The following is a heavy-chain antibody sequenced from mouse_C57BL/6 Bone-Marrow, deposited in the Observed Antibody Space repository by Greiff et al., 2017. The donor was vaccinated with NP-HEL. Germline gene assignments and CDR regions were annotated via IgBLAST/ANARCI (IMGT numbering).Heavy chain of an antibody. CDR2: IWTGGGT. V-gene: IGHV2-9-1*01. J-gene: IGHJ2*01. D-gene: IGHD2-2*01. CDR1: GFSLTSYA. Sequence: VKLMESGPGLVAPSQSLSITCTVSGFSLTSYAISWVRQPPGKGLEWLGVIWTGGGTNYNSALKSRLSISKDNSKSQVFLKMNSLQTDDTARYYCARREAMVTPYYFDYWGQGTTLTVSS. CDR3: ARREAMVTPYYFDY.